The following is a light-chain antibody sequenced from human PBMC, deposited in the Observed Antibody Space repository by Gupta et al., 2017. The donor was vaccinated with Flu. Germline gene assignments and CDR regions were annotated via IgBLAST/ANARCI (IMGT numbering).Light chain of an antibody. CDR1: QDISDF. V-gene: IGKV1-33*01. Sequence: DTLMTQSPPSLSASVGDRVTITCQASQDISDFLNWYQQKPRKAPTLLIYDVSNLKMGVPSRFSGSRSGTDLTLTITNLQPEDIATYYCQQYRNLPITFGQGTRLDIK. J-gene: IGKJ5*01. CDR3: QQYRNLPIT. CDR2: DVS.